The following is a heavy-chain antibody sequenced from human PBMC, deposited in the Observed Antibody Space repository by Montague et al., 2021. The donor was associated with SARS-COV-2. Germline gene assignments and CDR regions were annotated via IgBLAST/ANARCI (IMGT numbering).Heavy chain of an antibody. Sequence: KKNGSEKYYLDSVKGRFTVSRDNAKNSLYLRMSSLRAEDTAVYYCARDIRGYVLREFDLWGQGTLV. CDR3: ARDIRGYVLREFDL. CDR2: KKNGSEK. J-gene: IGHJ4*02. V-gene: IGHV3-7*01. D-gene: IGHD5-12*01.